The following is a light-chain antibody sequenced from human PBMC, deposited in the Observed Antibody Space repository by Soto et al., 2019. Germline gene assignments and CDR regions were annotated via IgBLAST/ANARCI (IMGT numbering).Light chain of an antibody. J-gene: IGKJ1*01. Sequence: IEVTQCAGTLSLSPGERVTLSCRASQGVXSNYLAWDQQKPGQAPRLLXFGASSSANGIPDKLSGSGSGTDFTRTSSRREPDDCALDYCHRYGVPSWTFGQGTKVDI. CDR2: GAS. V-gene: IGKV3-20*01. CDR1: QGVXSNY. CDR3: HRYGVPSWT.